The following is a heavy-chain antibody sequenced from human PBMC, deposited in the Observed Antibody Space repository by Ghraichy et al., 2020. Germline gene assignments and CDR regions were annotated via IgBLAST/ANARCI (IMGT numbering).Heavy chain of an antibody. Sequence: GESLNISCAASGFTFSSYSMNWARQAPGKGLEWVSSISSISSFIYYADSVKGRFTISRDNAKNSLYLQMNSLRAEDTAVYYCARGMDYDIFDYWGQGTLVTVSS. D-gene: IGHD3-9*01. CDR1: GFTFSSYS. J-gene: IGHJ4*02. CDR2: ISSISSFI. V-gene: IGHV3-21*01. CDR3: ARGMDYDIFDY.